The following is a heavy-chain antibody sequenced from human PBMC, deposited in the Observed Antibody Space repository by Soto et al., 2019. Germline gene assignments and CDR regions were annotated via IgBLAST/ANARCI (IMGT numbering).Heavy chain of an antibody. CDR1: GFTFSSYA. CDR3: ARVTTVVTHWCDP. D-gene: IGHD4-17*01. Sequence: QVQLVESGGGVVQPGRSLRLSCAASGFTFSSYAIHWVRQAPGKGLEWVAVISYDGINKHYADSVKGRFTISRDNSKNTLYLQMNSLRAEDTAVYYCARVTTVVTHWCDPWGQGTLVTVSS. CDR2: ISYDGINK. J-gene: IGHJ5*02. V-gene: IGHV3-30-3*01.